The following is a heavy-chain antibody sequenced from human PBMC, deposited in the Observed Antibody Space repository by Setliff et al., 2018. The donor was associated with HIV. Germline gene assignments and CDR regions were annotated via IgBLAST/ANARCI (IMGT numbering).Heavy chain of an antibody. CDR3: AGGPGTTSIDY. CDR1: GGSFSGYY. V-gene: IGHV4-34*01. Sequence: PSETLSLTCAVYGGSFSGYYWSWIRQPPGKGLEWIGEINHSGSTNYNMSLRGRVTISLDASRNQFSLELISVTAADTAVYYCAGGPGTTSIDYWAQGTLVTVSS. D-gene: IGHD1-26*01. J-gene: IGHJ4*02. CDR2: INHSGST.